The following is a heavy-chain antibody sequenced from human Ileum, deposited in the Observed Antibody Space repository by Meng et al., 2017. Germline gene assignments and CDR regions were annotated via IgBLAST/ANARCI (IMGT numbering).Heavy chain of an antibody. D-gene: IGHD3-22*01. CDR2: INTDGSTT. CDR3: VGMTVG. V-gene: IGHV3-74*03. J-gene: IGHJ4*02. CDR1: GFTFSSYC. Sequence: EGQQVERGVGLFAPGGSLRLSLADSGFTFSSYCMHWVRNAPGKGMVWVSRINTDGSTTTYEYSVKGRFTISRDTAKNTVFLQMNSLRAEDTAVYYCVGMTVGWGQGTLVTVSS.